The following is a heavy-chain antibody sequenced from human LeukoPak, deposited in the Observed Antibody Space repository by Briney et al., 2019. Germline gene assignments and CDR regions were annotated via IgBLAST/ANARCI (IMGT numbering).Heavy chain of an antibody. V-gene: IGHV3-23*01. CDR2: ISGSDGRT. CDR3: ARDRIGYCTNGVCYGSYYFDY. D-gene: IGHD2-8*01. CDR1: GFTFDDYA. Sequence: PGGSLRLSCAVSGFTFDDYAMHWARQAPGKGLEWVSAISGSDGRTYYADSVKGRFTISRDNAKNSLYLQMNSLRAEDTAVYYCARDRIGYCTNGVCYGSYYFDYWGQGTLVTVSS. J-gene: IGHJ4*02.